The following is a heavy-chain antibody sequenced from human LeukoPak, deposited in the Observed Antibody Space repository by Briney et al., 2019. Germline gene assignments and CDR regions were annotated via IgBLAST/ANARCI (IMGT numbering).Heavy chain of an antibody. J-gene: IGHJ4*02. CDR1: GGSISSNTYY. V-gene: IGHV4-39*06. CDR2: IYYSGST. D-gene: IGHD5-18*01. CDR3: ARDYQGGYGDKTVDY. Sequence: SETLSLTCTVSGGSISSNTYYWGWIRQPPGTGLEWIGSIYYSGSTYYNPSLKSRVTISVDTSKNQFPLKLSSVTAADTAVYYCARDYQGGYGDKTVDYWGQGTLVTVSS.